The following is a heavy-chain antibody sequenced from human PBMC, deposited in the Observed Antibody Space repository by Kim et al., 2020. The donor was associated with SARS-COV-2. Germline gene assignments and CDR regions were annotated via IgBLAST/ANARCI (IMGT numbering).Heavy chain of an antibody. D-gene: IGHD2-8*01. J-gene: IGHJ4*02. CDR3: AQIEQGGGNPGGVYDY. V-gene: IGHV3-30*16. Sequence: DSGRGRFNIAKDNSKNMLYLQMNSLRTEDTARYYCAQIEQGGGNPGGVYDYWGEGTLVTVSS.